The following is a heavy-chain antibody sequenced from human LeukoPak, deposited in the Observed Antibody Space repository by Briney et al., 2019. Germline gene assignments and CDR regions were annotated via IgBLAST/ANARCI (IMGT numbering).Heavy chain of an antibody. CDR2: IIPILGIA. CDR1: EGTFSSYT. Sequence: EASVKVSCKASEGTFSSYTISWVRQAPGQGLEWMGRIIPILGIANYAQKFQGRVTITADKSTSTAYMELSSLRSEDTAVYYCARVKRDYGDYEVDYWGQGTLVTVSS. V-gene: IGHV1-69*02. J-gene: IGHJ4*02. D-gene: IGHD4-17*01. CDR3: ARVKRDYGDYEVDY.